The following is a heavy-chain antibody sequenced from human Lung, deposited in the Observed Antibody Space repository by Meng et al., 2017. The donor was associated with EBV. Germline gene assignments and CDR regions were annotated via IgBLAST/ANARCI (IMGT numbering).Heavy chain of an antibody. Sequence: QVQLRESGPGLVKPSQPLSLTCTVSGGSVDSGAYYWSWIRQRPGKGLEWIGYIYYSGSTFYTPSLKSRATLSVDTSKNQFSLKLNSVTAADTAVYYCARLRLVWMFDYWGQGALVTVSS. CDR3: ARLRLVWMFDY. V-gene: IGHV4-31*03. CDR2: IYYSGST. D-gene: IGHD6-19*01. J-gene: IGHJ4*02. CDR1: GGSVDSGAYY.